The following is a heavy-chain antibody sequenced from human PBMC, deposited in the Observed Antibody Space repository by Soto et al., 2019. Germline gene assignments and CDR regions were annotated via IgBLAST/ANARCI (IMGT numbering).Heavy chain of an antibody. Sequence: EAQLVESGGDLAQFGGSLRLSCAASGFTFRSYGMVWVRQAPGKGLEWVSSISSSSSYIYYADSVKGRFTISRDNAKNSLYLQMNSLRAEDTAVYYCARDLGLTEELYYYYYYGMDVWGQGTTVTVSS. CDR1: GFTFRSYG. V-gene: IGHV3-21*01. J-gene: IGHJ6*02. D-gene: IGHD1-26*01. CDR2: ISSSSSYI. CDR3: ARDLGLTEELYYYYYYGMDV.